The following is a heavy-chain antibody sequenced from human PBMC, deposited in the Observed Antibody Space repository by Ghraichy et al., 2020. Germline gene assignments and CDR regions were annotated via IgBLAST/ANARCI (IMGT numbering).Heavy chain of an antibody. V-gene: IGHV1-8*01. D-gene: IGHD5-12*01. Sequence: ASVKVSCKASGYTFTSYDINWVRQATGQGLEWMGWMNPKSGNTGYAQKFQGRVTMTTDTSTSTAYMELRSLRSDDTAVYYCARGLKNSDSAFETPFYNYWGRGTLVIVSS. CDR1: GYTFTSYD. CDR2: MNPKSGNT. CDR3: ARGLKNSDSAFETPFYNY. J-gene: IGHJ4*02.